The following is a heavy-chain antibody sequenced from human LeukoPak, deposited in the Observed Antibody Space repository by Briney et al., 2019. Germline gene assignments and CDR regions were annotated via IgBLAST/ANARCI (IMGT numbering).Heavy chain of an antibody. J-gene: IGHJ4*02. V-gene: IGHV3-64D*06. CDR3: VKDGSGSYYTYYFDY. D-gene: IGHD3-10*01. CDR2: ISSNGGST. CDR1: GFTFSRYA. Sequence: GGSLRLSCSASGFTFSRYAMHWVRQAPGKGLEYASAISSNGGSTYHADSVKGRFTISRDNSKNTLYLQMSSPRTEDTAVYYCVKDGSGSYYTYYFDYWGQGTLVTVSS.